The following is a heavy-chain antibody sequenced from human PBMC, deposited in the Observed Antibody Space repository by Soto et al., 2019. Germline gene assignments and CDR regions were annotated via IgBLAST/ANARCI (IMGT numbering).Heavy chain of an antibody. D-gene: IGHD3-10*01. CDR2: IKEDGSEK. J-gene: IGHJ4*02. CDR3: ARFLGSASYYDY. Sequence: EVQLVESGGGLVQPGGSLRLSCAASGFTFSSYRMSWVRQAPGKGLEWVANIKEDGSEKYSVASVKGRFTISRDNAKNTVYLQMNTLSAEDTAVYYCARFLGSASYYDYWGQGTLVTVSS. CDR1: GFTFSSYR. V-gene: IGHV3-7*01.